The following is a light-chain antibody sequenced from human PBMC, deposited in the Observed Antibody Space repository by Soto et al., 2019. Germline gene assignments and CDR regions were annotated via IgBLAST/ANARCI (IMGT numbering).Light chain of an antibody. J-gene: IGLJ1*01. CDR1: SSDVGGYNY. CDR2: EVS. V-gene: IGLV2-14*01. CDR3: SSYTSSSPYV. Sequence: QSVLTQPASVSGSPGQSITISCTGTSSDVGGYNYVSWYQQHPGKAPKLMIYEVSNRPSGVSNRFSGSKSGNTATLTMSGLQAEDEADYYCSSYTSSSPYVFGTGTKGTVL.